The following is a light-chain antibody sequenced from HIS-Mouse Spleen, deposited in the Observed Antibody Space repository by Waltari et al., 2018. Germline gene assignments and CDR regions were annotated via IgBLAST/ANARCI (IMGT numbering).Light chain of an antibody. V-gene: IGKV1-5*03. J-gene: IGKJ1*01. Sequence: DIQMTQSPSTLSASVGDSVTITCRASQSISSWLAWYQQKPGKAPKLLINKACSLESGVPSRFSGSGSGTEFTLTISSLQPDDVATYYCQQYNSYSFGQGTKVEIK. CDR3: QQYNSYS. CDR2: KAC. CDR1: QSISSW.